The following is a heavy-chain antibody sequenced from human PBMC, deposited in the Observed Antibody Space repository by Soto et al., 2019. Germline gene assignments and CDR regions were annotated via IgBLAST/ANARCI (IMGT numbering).Heavy chain of an antibody. V-gene: IGHV3-23*01. CDR3: AKDGRRWDLPADY. CDR2: ISGGGGST. D-gene: IGHD1-26*01. Sequence: EVQLLESGGGLVQPGGSLRISCAASGFTFSSYAMSWVRQAPGTGLEWVSAISGGGGSTYYADSVKGRFTISRDNSKNTLYLQRNSLRAEDTAVYYCAKDGRRWDLPADYWGQGALVTVSS. J-gene: IGHJ4*02. CDR1: GFTFSSYA.